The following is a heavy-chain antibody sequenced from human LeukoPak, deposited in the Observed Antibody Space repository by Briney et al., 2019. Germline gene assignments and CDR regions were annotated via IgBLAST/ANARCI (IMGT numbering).Heavy chain of an antibody. D-gene: IGHD5-18*01. V-gene: IGHV4-59*01. Sequence: PSETLSLTCTVSGGSITSSYWSWIRQPPGKGREGIGCIYYSGSTNYNPSLKSRVAMSVDTSKNQFSLKLTSVTAADTAVYYCVRPIRGYSFDYYDYWGQGTLVTVSS. CDR3: VRPIRGYSFDYYDY. CDR1: GGSITSSY. J-gene: IGHJ4*02. CDR2: IYYSGST.